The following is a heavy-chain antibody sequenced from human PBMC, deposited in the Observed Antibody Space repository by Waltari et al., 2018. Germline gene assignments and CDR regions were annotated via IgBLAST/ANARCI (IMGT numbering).Heavy chain of an antibody. CDR2: IYYSGST. D-gene: IGHD7-27*01. CDR3: ARLRNWEFDY. J-gene: IGHJ4*02. V-gene: IGHV4-59*01. Sequence: QVQLQESGPGLVKPSETLSLTCTVSGGSISSYYWSWIRQPPGKGLEWIGYIYYSGSTNYNPSLKSRVTISVDTSKNQFSLKLSSVTAADTAVYYCARLRNWEFDYWGQGTLVTVSS. CDR1: GGSISSYY.